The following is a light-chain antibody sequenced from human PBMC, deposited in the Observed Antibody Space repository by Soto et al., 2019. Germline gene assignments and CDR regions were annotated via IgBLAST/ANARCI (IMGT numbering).Light chain of an antibody. Sequence: DIQMTQSPSSLSASVGDSVTITCRTSQHVDRYLSWYQQIPGRAPKLLIYKATNLQSGVPSRFSGSGSGTEFSLTISSLQPDDFATYYCQRYNDYQYIFGQGTKLEIK. CDR3: QRYNDYQYI. V-gene: IGKV1-5*03. CDR2: KAT. J-gene: IGKJ2*01. CDR1: QHVDRY.